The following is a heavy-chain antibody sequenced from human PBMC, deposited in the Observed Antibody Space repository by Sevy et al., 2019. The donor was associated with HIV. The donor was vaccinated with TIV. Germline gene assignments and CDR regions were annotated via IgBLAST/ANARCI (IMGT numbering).Heavy chain of an antibody. CDR2: ISGSGGST. J-gene: IGHJ4*02. CDR3: AKGFDKTDYYGSGSYYNGYFDY. Sequence: GGSLRLSCAASGFTFSSYAMSWVRQAPGKGLEWVSAISGSGGSTYYAASVKGRFTISRDNSKNTRFLQMNSLRAEDTAVYYCAKGFDKTDYYGSGSYYNGYFDYWGQGTLVTVSS. CDR1: GFTFSSYA. V-gene: IGHV3-23*01. D-gene: IGHD3-10*01.